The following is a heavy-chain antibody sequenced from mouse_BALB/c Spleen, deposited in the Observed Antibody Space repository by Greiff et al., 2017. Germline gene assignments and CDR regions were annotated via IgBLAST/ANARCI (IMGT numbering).Heavy chain of an antibody. J-gene: IGHJ3*01. CDR1: GFTFSSYT. V-gene: IGHV5-12-2*01. D-gene: IGHD2-14*01. CDR2: ISNGGGST. Sequence: EVQGVESGGGLVQPGGSLKLSCAASGFTFSSYTMSWVRQTPEKRLEWVAYISNGGGSTYYPDTVKGRFTISRDNAKNTLYLQMSSLKSEDTAMYYCARENYRYEAWFAYWGQGTLVTVSA. CDR3: ARENYRYEAWFAY.